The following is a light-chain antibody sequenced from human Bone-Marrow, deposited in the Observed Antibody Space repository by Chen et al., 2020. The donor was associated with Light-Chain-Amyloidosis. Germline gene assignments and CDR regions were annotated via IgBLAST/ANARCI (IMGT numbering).Light chain of an antibody. Sequence: QSALTQPASVAGSVGQSITISCTGTSTDVGHYNLVAWYQQHPGEAPKLMIYEDSERPAGVSNRFSGSKAGNTASLPISGLQTEDQADYYCCSSSDTDTLIFGTGTRLTVL. V-gene: IGLV2-23*01. CDR3: CSSSDTDTLI. J-gene: IGLJ2*01. CDR2: EDS. CDR1: STDVGHYNL.